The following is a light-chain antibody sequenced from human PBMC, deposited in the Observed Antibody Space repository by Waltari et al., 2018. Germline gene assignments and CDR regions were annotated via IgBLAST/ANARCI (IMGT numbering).Light chain of an antibody. V-gene: IGKV3-15*01. CDR3: QQYGSWPLT. J-gene: IGKJ4*01. CDR1: QSLSTY. CDR2: DAS. Sequence: TVMTQSPATLSVSPGQRATLSCRASQSLSTYLAWYQQKPGQAPRLLIYDASTRATGIPARFSGSGSGTEFTLAISSLQSEDIAVYYCQQYGSWPLTFGGGTKVEFK.